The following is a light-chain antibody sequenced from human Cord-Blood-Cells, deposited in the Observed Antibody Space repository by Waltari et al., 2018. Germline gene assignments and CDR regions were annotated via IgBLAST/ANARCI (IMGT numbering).Light chain of an antibody. CDR2: AAS. Sequence: DIQMNQSPSSLSASVGDRVSITCRPSQSINSYLNCYQQKPGKAPKLLIYAASSLPSGVPSRFSGSGSGTDFTLTISSLQPADFATYYCQQSYSTPSTFGQGTKLEIK. V-gene: IGKV1-39*01. J-gene: IGKJ2*01. CDR3: QQSYSTPST. CDR1: QSINSY.